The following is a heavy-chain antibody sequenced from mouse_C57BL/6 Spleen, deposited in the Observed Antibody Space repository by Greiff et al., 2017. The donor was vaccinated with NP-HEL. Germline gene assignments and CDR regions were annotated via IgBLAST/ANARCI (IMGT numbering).Heavy chain of an antibody. D-gene: IGHD2-3*01. J-gene: IGHJ4*01. CDR3: ARHRYDGYPMDY. V-gene: IGHV5-6*02. Sequence: DVMLVESGGDLVKPGGSLKLSCAASGFTFSSYGMSWVRQTPDKRLEWVATISSGGSYTYYPDSVKGRFTISRDNAKNTLYLQMSSLKSEDTAMYYCARHRYDGYPMDYWGQGTSVTVSS. CDR2: ISSGGSYT. CDR1: GFTFSSYG.